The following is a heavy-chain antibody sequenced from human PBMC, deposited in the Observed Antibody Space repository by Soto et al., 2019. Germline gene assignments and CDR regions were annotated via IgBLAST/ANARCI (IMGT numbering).Heavy chain of an antibody. D-gene: IGHD2-2*01. CDR2: IKSKTDGGTT. CDR1: GFTFSNAW. V-gene: IGHV3-15*07. CDR3: TTSPLIYCISTSCYYGMDV. J-gene: IGHJ6*02. Sequence: PGGSLRLSCAASGFTFSNAWMNWVRQAPGKGLEWVGHIKSKTDGGTTDYAAPVKGRFTISRDDSKNTLYLQMNSLKTEDTAVYYCTTSPLIYCISTSCYYGMDVWGQGTTVTVSS.